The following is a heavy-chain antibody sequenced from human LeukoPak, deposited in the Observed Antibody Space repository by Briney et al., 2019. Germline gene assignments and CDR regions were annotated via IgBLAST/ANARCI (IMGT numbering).Heavy chain of an antibody. Sequence: SETLSLTCTVSGGSISSSSYYWGWIRQPPGKGLEWIGSIYYSGSTYYNPSLKSRVTISVDTSKSQFSLKLSSMTAADTAVYYCARLGSFWRWLQGNNWFDPWGQGTLVTVSS. CDR3: ARLGSFWRWLQGNNWFDP. J-gene: IGHJ5*02. D-gene: IGHD5-24*01. CDR1: GGSISSSSYY. CDR2: IYYSGST. V-gene: IGHV4-39*07.